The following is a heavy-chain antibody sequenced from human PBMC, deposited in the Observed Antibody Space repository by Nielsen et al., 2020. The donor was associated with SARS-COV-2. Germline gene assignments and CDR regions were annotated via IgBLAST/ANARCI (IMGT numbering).Heavy chain of an antibody. CDR3: ARGGHSSGYFQPWFDP. CDR1: GFTFSDYY. J-gene: IGHJ5*02. D-gene: IGHD3-22*01. CDR2: ISSSSSYT. V-gene: IGHV3-11*06. Sequence: GGSLRLSCAASGFTFSDYYMSWIRQAPGKGLEWVSYISSSSSYTNYADSVKGRFTISRDNSKNTLYLQMNSLRAEDTAVYYCARGGHSSGYFQPWFDPWGQGTLVTVSS.